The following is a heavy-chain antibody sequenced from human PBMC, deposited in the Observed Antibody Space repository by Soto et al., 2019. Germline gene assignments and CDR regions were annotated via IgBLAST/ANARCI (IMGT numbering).Heavy chain of an antibody. CDR2: VWYDGSNK. D-gene: IGHD5-18*01. CDR1: GFTFSSYG. V-gene: IGHV3-33*01. J-gene: IGHJ4*02. CDR3: ARDEYNYGYFDY. Sequence: QVQLVESGGGVVQPGRSLRLSCAASGFTFSSYGIHWVRQAPGKGLEWVAVVWYDGSNKYYADSVKGRFTISRDNSKNPLYLQMNSLRAEDTAVYYCARDEYNYGYFDYWGQGTLVTVSS.